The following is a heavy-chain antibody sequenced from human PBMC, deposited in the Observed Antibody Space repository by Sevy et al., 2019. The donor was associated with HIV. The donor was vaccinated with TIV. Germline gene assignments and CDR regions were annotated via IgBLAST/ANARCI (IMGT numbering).Heavy chain of an antibody. CDR1: GFTFNDYY. CDR2: ISNSGNTI. CDR3: AREVSSSRGDLDN. Sequence: GGSLRLSCAASGFTFNDYYMTWIRQAPGKGLEWVSYISNSGNTIKYADSVKGRFTISRDNAKNSLYLQMNNLRAEDTAVYYCAREVSSSRGDLDNWGQGTLVTVSS. D-gene: IGHD6-13*01. J-gene: IGHJ4*02. V-gene: IGHV3-11*01.